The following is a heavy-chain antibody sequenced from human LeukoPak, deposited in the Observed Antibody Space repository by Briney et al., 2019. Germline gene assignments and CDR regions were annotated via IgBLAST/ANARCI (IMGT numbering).Heavy chain of an antibody. Sequence: GGSLRLSCAASGFTFSSYAMSWVRQAPGKGLEWVSAISGSGGSTYYADSVKGRFAISRDNSKNTLYLQMNSLRAEDTAVYYCASIHYYYYYGMDVWGQGTTVTVSS. CDR2: ISGSGGST. CDR3: ASIHYYYYYGMDV. V-gene: IGHV3-23*01. CDR1: GFTFSSYA. J-gene: IGHJ6*02.